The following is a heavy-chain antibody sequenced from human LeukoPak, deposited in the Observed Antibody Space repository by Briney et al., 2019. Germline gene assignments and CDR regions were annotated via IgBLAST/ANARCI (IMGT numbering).Heavy chain of an antibody. V-gene: IGHV3-33*01. CDR2: IGNDGINK. Sequence: GGSLSLSCEPSGLTLSSYAMHWARQAPGKGLEWVAVIGNDGINKYYADSVKGRFTISRDNSKNTLYLQMNSLRAEDTAVYYCARDREDCSSTSCYPYNWFDPWGQGTLVTVSS. D-gene: IGHD2-2*01. J-gene: IGHJ5*02. CDR1: GLTLSSYA. CDR3: ARDREDCSSTSCYPYNWFDP.